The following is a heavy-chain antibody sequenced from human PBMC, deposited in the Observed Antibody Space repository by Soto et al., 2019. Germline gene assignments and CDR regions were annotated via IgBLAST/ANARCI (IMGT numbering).Heavy chain of an antibody. D-gene: IGHD3-10*01. CDR3: ARDLGHYGSGSRYSDH. CDR2: IIPIFGTA. CDR1: GGTFSSYA. V-gene: IGHV1-69*06. Sequence: GASVKVSCKASGGTFSSYAISWVRQAPGQGLEWMGGIIPIFGTANYAQKFQGRVTITADKSTSTAYMELSSLRSEDTAVYYCARDLGHYGSGSRYSDHWGQGTLVTVSS. J-gene: IGHJ4*02.